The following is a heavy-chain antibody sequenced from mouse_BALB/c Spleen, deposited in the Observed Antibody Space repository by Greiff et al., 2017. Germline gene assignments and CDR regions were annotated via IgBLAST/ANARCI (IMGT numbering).Heavy chain of an antibody. J-gene: IGHJ3*01. CDR2: INPYNGDT. CDR3: GIYYGNYGLAY. V-gene: IGHV1-37*01. CDR1: GYSFTGYF. D-gene: IGHD2-1*01. Sequence: EVKLQESGPELVKPGASVKISCKASGYSFTGYFMNWVKQSHGKSLEWIGRINPYNGDTFYNQKFKGKATLTVDKSSSTAHMELLSLTSEDSAVYYCGIYYGNYGLAYWGQGTLVTVSA.